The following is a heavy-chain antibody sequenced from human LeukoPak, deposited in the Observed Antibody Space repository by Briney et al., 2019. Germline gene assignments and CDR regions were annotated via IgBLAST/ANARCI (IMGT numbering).Heavy chain of an antibody. CDR3: AKLGTSSGWYSYFDY. CDR2: ISGSGGST. V-gene: IGHV3-23*01. Sequence: GGSLRLSCAASGFTFSSYAMSWVRQAPGKGLEWVSAISGSGGSTYYANSVKGRFTISRDNSKNTLYLQMNSLRAEDTAVYYSAKLGTSSGWYSYFDYWGQGTLVTVSS. CDR1: GFTFSSYA. D-gene: IGHD6-19*01. J-gene: IGHJ4*02.